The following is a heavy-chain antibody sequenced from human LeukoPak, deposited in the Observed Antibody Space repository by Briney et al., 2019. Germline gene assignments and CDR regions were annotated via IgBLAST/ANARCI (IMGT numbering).Heavy chain of an antibody. V-gene: IGHV4-38-2*02. CDR2: IFYSGST. Sequence: SETLSLTCTVSGYSISSGYYWGWIRQPPGKGLEWIGNIFYSGSTYYSPSLGSRVTISLDTSRNQFSLKLNSVTAADTAVYYCAKSNGYGLVDIWGQGTMVTVSS. CDR1: GYSISSGYY. D-gene: IGHD3-10*01. J-gene: IGHJ3*02. CDR3: AKSNGYGLVDI.